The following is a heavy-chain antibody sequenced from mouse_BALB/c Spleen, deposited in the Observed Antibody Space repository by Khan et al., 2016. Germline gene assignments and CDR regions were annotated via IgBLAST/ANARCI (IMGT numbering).Heavy chain of an antibody. Sequence: VQLQQPGAELVKPGASVKLSCTASGFNIKDTYMHWVKQRPEQGLEWIGRIDPANGNPKYDPKFQGKATITADTSSNTAYLQLSSLTSEDTDVYYRARSTDYWGQGTTLTVSS. CDR3: ARSTDY. CDR1: GFNIKDTY. CDR2: IDPANGNP. V-gene: IGHV14-3*02. J-gene: IGHJ2*01.